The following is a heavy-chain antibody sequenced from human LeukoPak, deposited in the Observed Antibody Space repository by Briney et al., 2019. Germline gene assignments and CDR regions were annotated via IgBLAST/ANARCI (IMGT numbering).Heavy chain of an antibody. CDR2: ISSSSSYI. J-gene: IGHJ4*02. V-gene: IGHV3-21*01. CDR3: ARDRLVGATDY. Sequence: GGSLRLSCAASGFTFSSYSMNWVRQAPGKGLEWVSSISSSSSYIYYADSVEGRFTISRDNAENSLYLQMNSLRAEDTAVYYCARDRLVGATDYWGQGTLVTVSS. D-gene: IGHD1-26*01. CDR1: GFTFSSYS.